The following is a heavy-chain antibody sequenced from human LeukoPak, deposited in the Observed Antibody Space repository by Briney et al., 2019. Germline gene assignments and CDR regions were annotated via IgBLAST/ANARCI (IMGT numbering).Heavy chain of an antibody. CDR3: ARGPQSRFDY. J-gene: IGHJ4*02. V-gene: IGHV4-34*01. CDR1: GGSFSGYY. CDR2: INHSGTT. Sequence: SETLSLTCAVYGGSFSGYYWSWVRQPPGKGLEWIGEINHSGTTNYNPSLKSRVTISVDTSKNQFSLKLTSVTAADTAVYYCARGPQSRFDYWGQGTLVTVSS.